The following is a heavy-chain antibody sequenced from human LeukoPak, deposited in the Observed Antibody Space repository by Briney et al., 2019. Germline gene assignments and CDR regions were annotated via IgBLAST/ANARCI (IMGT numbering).Heavy chain of an antibody. V-gene: IGHV3-30*18. J-gene: IGHJ4*02. CDR1: GFSFGSYG. CDR2: ISYDGSNK. Sequence: GGSLRLSCAASGFSFGSYGMHWVRQAPGKGLEWVAVISYDGSNKYYADSVKGRFTISRDNSKNTLYLQMNSLRAEDTAVYYCAKEHSSSWSELSYWGQGTLVTVSS. CDR3: AKEHSSSWSELSY. D-gene: IGHD6-13*01.